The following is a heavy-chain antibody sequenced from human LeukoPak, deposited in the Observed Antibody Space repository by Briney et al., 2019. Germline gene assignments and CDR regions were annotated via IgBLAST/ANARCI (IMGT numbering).Heavy chain of an antibody. V-gene: IGHV3-23*01. CDR1: GFTFSNYA. Sequence: PGGSLRLSCAASGFTFSNYAMTWVRQAPRKGLEWGSTISGSGGSAYYADSVKGRFTISRDNSKNTLYLQMNSLRAEDTAVYYCAKPMTTVTTSAFDIWGQGTMVTVSS. D-gene: IGHD4-17*01. J-gene: IGHJ3*02. CDR2: ISGSGGSA. CDR3: AKPMTTVTTSAFDI.